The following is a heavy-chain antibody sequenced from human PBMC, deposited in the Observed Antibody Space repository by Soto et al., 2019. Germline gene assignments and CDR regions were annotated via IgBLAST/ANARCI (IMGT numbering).Heavy chain of an antibody. Sequence: RRLSCAVSGLTFNSYEMNWVRQAPEKGLEWVSFISPSGSTIYADSVKGRFTISRDNAKNSLYLQMNSLRAEDTAVYYCARGGYCDTTTCYRLNAFDVWGQGTVVTVSS. V-gene: IGHV3-48*03. CDR3: ARGGYCDTTTCYRLNAFDV. D-gene: IGHD2-2*01. CDR1: GLTFNSYE. CDR2: ISPSGSTI. J-gene: IGHJ3*01.